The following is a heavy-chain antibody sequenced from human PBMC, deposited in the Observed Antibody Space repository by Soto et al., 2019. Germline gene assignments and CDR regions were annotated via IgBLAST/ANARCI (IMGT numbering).Heavy chain of an antibody. Sequence: ASVKVSCKASGYTFTSYYMHWVRQAPGQGLEWMGIINPSGGSTSYAQKFQGRVTMTRDTSTSTVYMELSSLRSEDTAVYYCDRLRDDYGDYGAFDIWGQGTMVTVPS. CDR1: GYTFTSYY. V-gene: IGHV1-46*03. D-gene: IGHD4-17*01. CDR3: DRLRDDYGDYGAFDI. CDR2: INPSGGST. J-gene: IGHJ3*02.